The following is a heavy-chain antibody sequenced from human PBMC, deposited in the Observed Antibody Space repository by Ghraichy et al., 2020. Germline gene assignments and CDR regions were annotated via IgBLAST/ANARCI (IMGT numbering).Heavy chain of an antibody. CDR1: GFNFRTYA. V-gene: IGHV3-23*01. J-gene: IGHJ6*03. CDR2: ISGSGTTT. Sequence: GGSLRLSCGISGFNFRTYAMSWVRQAPGKGLEWVSSISGSGTTTYYADSVKGRFTISRDNSKNTLYLQMNSLRAEDTAVYYCARDQDFGLYYMDVWGKGTTVTVSS. CDR3: ARDQDFGLYYMDV. D-gene: IGHD2-15*01.